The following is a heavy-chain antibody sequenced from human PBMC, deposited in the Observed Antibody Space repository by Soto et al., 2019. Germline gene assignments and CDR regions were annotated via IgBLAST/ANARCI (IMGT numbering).Heavy chain of an antibody. CDR2: IHGGDSNT. CDR3: ARRVTSSTGWDY. J-gene: IGHJ4*02. D-gene: IGHD6-19*01. Sequence: PWESLKISCKGSGDMFTNYWIGWVCQMPGKGLEWMGIIHGGDSNTRYSPSFDGQVTISTDKSINTAYLQWSSLKASDTAMYYCARRVTSSTGWDYWGQGTLVTVSS. V-gene: IGHV5-51*01. CDR1: GDMFTNYW.